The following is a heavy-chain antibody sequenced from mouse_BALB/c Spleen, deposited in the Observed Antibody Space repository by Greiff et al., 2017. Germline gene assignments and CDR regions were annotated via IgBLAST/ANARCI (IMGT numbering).Heavy chain of an antibody. CDR3: AKGGYYGNSYAMDY. CDR1: GYTFTSYW. J-gene: IGHJ4*01. Sequence: QVQLQQPGAELVKPGASVKLSCKASGYTFTSYWMHWVKQRPGQGLEWIGEINPSNGRTNYNEKFKSKATLTVDKSSSTAYMQLSSLTSEDSAVYDCAKGGYYGNSYAMDYWGQGTSVTVSS. D-gene: IGHD2-1*01. CDR2: INPSNGRT. V-gene: IGHV1S81*02.